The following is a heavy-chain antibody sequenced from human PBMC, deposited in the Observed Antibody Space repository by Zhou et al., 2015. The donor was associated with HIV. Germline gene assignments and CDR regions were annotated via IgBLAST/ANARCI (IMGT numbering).Heavy chain of an antibody. J-gene: IGHJ3*01. V-gene: IGHV1-69*06. CDR2: IIPMFGRT. CDR3: ATSSGKYDFAFDV. D-gene: IGHD3-22*01. Sequence: QVQLVQSGAEVKKPGSPVRVSCKASGGTFSNYGISWVRQAPGQGLEWMGGIIPMFGRTDYAHKLQGRVTITADRYTGTAYMELRSLRSEDTAIYYCATSSGKYDFAFDVWGQGTRLIVSS. CDR1: GGTFSNYG.